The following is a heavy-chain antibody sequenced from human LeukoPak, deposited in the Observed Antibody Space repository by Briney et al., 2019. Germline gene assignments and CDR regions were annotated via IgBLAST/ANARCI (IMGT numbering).Heavy chain of an antibody. CDR2: IYYSGSP. CDR1: GGSISSYY. CDR3: ARFSSSWFAFDY. V-gene: IGHV4-59*01. J-gene: IGHJ4*02. D-gene: IGHD6-13*01. Sequence: PSETLSLTCTVSGGSISSYYWSWIRQPPGKGLEWIGYIYYSGSPNYNPSLKSRVTISVDTSKNQFSLKLSSVTAADTAVYYCARFSSSWFAFDYWGQGTLVTVSS.